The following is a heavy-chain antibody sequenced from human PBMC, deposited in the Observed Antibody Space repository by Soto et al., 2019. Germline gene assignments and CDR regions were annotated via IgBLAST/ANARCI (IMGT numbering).Heavy chain of an antibody. CDR1: GGTFSSYT. J-gene: IGHJ6*03. CDR3: ARGGGSQKYYYYYMDV. V-gene: IGHV1-69*02. D-gene: IGHD3-10*01. Sequence: GASVKVSCKASGGTFSSYTISWVRQAPGQGLEWMGRIIPILGIANYAQKFQGRVTITADKSTSTAYMELSSLRSEDTAVYYCARGGGSQKYYYYYMDVWGKGPTVTVSS. CDR2: IIPILGIA.